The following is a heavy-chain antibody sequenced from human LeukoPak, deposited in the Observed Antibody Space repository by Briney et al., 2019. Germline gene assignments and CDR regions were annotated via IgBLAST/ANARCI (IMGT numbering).Heavy chain of an antibody. Sequence: QPGGSLRLSCAASAFTFSNHAMTWVRQAPGKGLEWVSTISGSGDATWYADSVRGRFTISRDNSKSTLFLQMNSLRAEDTAVYYCAKDGHKSDWYCYMDVWGKGTTVTVSS. CDR1: AFTFSNHA. CDR2: ISGSGDAT. D-gene: IGHD3/OR15-3a*01. CDR3: AKDGHKSDWYCYMDV. V-gene: IGHV3-23*01. J-gene: IGHJ6*03.